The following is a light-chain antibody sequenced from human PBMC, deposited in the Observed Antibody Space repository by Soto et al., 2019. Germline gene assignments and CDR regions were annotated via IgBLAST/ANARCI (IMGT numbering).Light chain of an antibody. V-gene: IGLV2-11*01. CDR3: SAYAGTSVV. J-gene: IGLJ2*01. Sequence: QSALTQPRSVSGSPGQSVTISCTGTSSDVGGYNYVSWYQHQPGKAPKLMIYDVSKWPSGVPDRFSGSKSGNTASLTISGLQAEDEADYYCSAYAGTSVVFGGGTKLTVL. CDR1: SSDVGGYNY. CDR2: DVS.